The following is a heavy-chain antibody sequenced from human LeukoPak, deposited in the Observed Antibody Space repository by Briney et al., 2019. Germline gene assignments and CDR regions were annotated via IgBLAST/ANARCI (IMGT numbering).Heavy chain of an antibody. J-gene: IGHJ3*02. Sequence: ASVKVSCKASGYTFTSYGISGVREPPGQGLEWMGWISAYNGNTNDAQKLQGRVTMTTDTSTSTAYMELRSLRSDDTAVYYCAIVAVAAHHDAFDIWGQGTMVTVSS. V-gene: IGHV1-18*01. CDR2: ISAYNGNT. CDR1: GYTFTSYG. CDR3: AIVAVAAHHDAFDI. D-gene: IGHD6-19*01.